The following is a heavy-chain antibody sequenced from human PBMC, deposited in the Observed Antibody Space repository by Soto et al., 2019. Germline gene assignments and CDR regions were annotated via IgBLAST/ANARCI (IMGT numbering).Heavy chain of an antibody. V-gene: IGHV3-21*01. CDR1: GFTFSSYS. CDR3: ARAGPAAFDY. D-gene: IGHD6-19*01. J-gene: IGHJ4*02. CDR2: ISSSSSYI. Sequence: EVQLVESGGGLVKPGGYLRLSCVASGFTFSSYSRNWVRQDPGKGLEWVSSISSSSSYIYYADSVKGRFTISRDNAKNSLYLQMNSLRAEDTAVYYCARAGPAAFDYWGQGTLVTVSS.